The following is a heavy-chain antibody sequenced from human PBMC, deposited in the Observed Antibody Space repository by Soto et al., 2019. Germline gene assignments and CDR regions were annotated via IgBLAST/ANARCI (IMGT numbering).Heavy chain of an antibody. CDR2: ISAYNGNT. V-gene: IGHV1-18*01. J-gene: IGHJ6*02. CDR1: GYTFTSYG. D-gene: IGHD2-2*01. CDR3: ARVPAATIYYYYYGMDV. Sequence: GASVKVSCKASGYTFTSYGISWVRQAPGQGLEWMGWISAYNGNTNYAQKLQGRVTMTTDTSTSTAYMELRSLRSDDTAVYYCARVPAATIYYYYYGMDVWGQGTTVTVSS.